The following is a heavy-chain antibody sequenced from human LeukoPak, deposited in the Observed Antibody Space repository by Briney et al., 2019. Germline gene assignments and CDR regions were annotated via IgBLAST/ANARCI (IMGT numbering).Heavy chain of an antibody. CDR3: ARVRVGAYDFEY. CDR2: INPDGSTT. Sequence: GGSLRLSCAASGFTLSSYWMHWVRQVPGKGLVWVSRINPDGSTTTYADSVKGRFTISRDNAKNTLYLQMNSLRAEDTAVYYCARVRVGAYDFEYWGQGTLVSVSS. J-gene: IGHJ4*02. V-gene: IGHV3-74*01. CDR1: GFTLSSYW. D-gene: IGHD3-10*01.